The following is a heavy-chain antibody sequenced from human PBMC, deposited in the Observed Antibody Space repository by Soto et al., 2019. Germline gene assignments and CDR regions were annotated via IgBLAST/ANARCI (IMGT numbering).Heavy chain of an antibody. Sequence: ASVKVSCKASGYTSTSYYMHWVRQAPGQGLEWMGIINPSGGSTSYAQKFQGRVTMTRDTSTSTVYMELSSLRSEDTAVYYCASSSPYSSSSYYYYCGMDVWGQGTTVTVSS. CDR1: GYTSTSYY. V-gene: IGHV1-46*01. CDR2: INPSGGST. D-gene: IGHD6-6*01. J-gene: IGHJ6*02. CDR3: ASSSPYSSSSYYYYCGMDV.